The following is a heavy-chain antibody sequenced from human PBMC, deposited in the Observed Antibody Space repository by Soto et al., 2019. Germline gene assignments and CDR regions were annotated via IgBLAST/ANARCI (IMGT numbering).Heavy chain of an antibody. J-gene: IGHJ4*02. V-gene: IGHV2-5*02. D-gene: IGHD4-17*01. CDR2: IYWDETK. CDR1: GFSLSTSGVG. CDR3: AHKGYGDCPIDY. Sequence: QIALKESGPTLVKPTQNLTLTCTFSGFSLSTSGVGVGWIRQPPGKALEWLAVIYWDETKHYSASLKSRLSITKDTSKNQVVITMTNMDPVDTATYYCAHKGYGDCPIDYWGQGTLVTVSS.